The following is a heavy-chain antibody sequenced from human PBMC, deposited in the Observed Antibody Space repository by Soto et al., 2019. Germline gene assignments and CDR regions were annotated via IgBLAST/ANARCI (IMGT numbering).Heavy chain of an antibody. J-gene: IGHJ4*02. CDR2: ISSSGSTI. D-gene: IGHD3-22*01. V-gene: IGHV3-48*03. CDR1: GFTFSSYE. Sequence: EVQLVESGGGLVQPGGSLRLSCAASGFTFSSYEMNWVRQAPGKGLEWVSYISSSGSTIYYADSVKGRFTISRDNAKNSLYLQMNSLIAEDTAVYYCARDSRYYDSSHYFDYWGQGTLVTVSS. CDR3: ARDSRYYDSSHYFDY.